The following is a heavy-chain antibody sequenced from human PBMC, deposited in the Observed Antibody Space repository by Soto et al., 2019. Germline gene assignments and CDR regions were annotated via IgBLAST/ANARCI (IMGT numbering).Heavy chain of an antibody. J-gene: IGHJ5*02. CDR2: IYYSGST. CDR1: GGSISSYY. CDR3: AREGSSWYGERWFDP. V-gene: IGHV4-59*01. Sequence: QVQLQESGPGLVKPSETLSLTCTVSGGSISSYYWSWIRQPPGKGLEWIGYIYYSGSTNYNPSLKSRVTISVDTSKNQFSLKLSSVTAADSAVYYRAREGSSWYGERWFDPWGQGTLVTVSS. D-gene: IGHD6-13*01.